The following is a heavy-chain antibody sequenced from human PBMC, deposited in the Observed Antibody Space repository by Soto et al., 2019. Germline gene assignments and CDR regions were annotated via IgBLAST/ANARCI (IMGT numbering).Heavy chain of an antibody. J-gene: IGHJ4*02. D-gene: IGHD3-16*01. CDR2: IITIFGTA. V-gene: IGHV1-69*06. CDR1: GGTFSSYA. Sequence: QVQRVQSGAEVKKPGSSVKVSCKASGGTFSSYAISWVRQAPGQGVELMGGIITIFGTANYAQKFQGRVTITADKSTSTAYMELSSLRSEDTAVYYCARVGANLAGFDYWGQGTLVTVSS. CDR3: ARVGANLAGFDY.